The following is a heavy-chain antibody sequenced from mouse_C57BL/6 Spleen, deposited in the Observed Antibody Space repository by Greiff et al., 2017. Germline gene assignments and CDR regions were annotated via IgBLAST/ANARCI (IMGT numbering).Heavy chain of an antibody. V-gene: IGHV5-9-1*02. D-gene: IGHD2-3*01. J-gene: IGHJ4*01. Sequence: EVQVVESGEGLVKPGGSLTLSCAASGFTFSSYAMSWVRQTPEKRLEWVAYISSGGDYIYYADTVKGRFTISRDNARNTLYLQMSSLKSEDTAMYYCTREDGYYVDYAMDYWGQGTSVTVAS. CDR3: TREDGYYVDYAMDY. CDR2: ISSGGDYI. CDR1: GFTFSSYA.